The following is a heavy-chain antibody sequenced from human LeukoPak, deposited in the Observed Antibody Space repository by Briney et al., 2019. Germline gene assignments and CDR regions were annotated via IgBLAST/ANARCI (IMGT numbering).Heavy chain of an antibody. Sequence: GGSLRLSCAASGFTFSDYYMSWTRQTPGKGLEWVSYISSSGSTIYYADSVKGRFTISRDNAKNSLYLQMNSLRAEDTAVYYCARERAAAGIDYWGQGTLVTVSS. J-gene: IGHJ4*02. CDR2: ISSSGSTI. D-gene: IGHD6-13*01. CDR1: GFTFSDYY. V-gene: IGHV3-11*01. CDR3: ARERAAAGIDY.